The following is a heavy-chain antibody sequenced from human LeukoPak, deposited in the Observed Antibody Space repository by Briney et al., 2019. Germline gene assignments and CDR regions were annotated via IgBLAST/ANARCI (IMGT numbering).Heavy chain of an antibody. D-gene: IGHD6-13*01. CDR1: GFSLTIGYF. CDR3: ASIGSSWYVDY. CDR2: IFHSGST. Sequence: SETLSLTCNVSGFSLTIGYFWGWIRQPPGKGLEWIGSIFHSGSTYYNPSLKSRVTISVDTSKNQFSLKLSSVTAADTAVYYCASIGSSWYVDYWGQGTLVTVSS. J-gene: IGHJ4*02. V-gene: IGHV4-38-2*02.